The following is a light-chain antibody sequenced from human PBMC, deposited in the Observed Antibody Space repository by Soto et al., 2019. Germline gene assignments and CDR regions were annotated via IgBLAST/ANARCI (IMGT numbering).Light chain of an antibody. J-gene: IGKJ5*01. Sequence: EIVLTQSPATLSLSPGARATLSCRASQSVSSYLAWYQQKPGQAPRLLIYDASNWATGIPARFRGSGSGTDFTLTISSLEPEDFAVYYRQQRSNCPLITFGQGTRLEIK. CDR3: QQRSNCPLIT. CDR1: QSVSSY. CDR2: DAS. V-gene: IGKV3-11*01.